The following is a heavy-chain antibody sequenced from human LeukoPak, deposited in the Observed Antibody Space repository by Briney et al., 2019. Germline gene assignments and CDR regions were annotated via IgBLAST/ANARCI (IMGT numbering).Heavy chain of an antibody. CDR1: GYSISSGHF. CDR3: VRDLGLTISANWFDP. V-gene: IGHV4-38-2*02. J-gene: IGHJ5*02. Sequence: PSETLSLTCAVSGYSISSGHFWGWLRQPPGKGLEWIGTIFHTGSAYYNSSLTGRVTISVDTSKNQFSLKLNSMTAADTAFYYCVRDLGLTISANWFDPWGQGILVTVSS. CDR2: IFHTGSA. D-gene: IGHD3-3*01.